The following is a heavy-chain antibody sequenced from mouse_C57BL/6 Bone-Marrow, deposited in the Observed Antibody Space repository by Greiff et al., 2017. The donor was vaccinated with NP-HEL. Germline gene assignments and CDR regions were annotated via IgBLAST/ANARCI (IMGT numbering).Heavy chain of an antibody. D-gene: IGHD1-1*01. V-gene: IGHV1-55*01. CDR3: ARSTVVAPYWYFDF. CDR1: GYTFTSYW. CDR2: IYPGSGST. Sequence: QVQLQQPGAELVKPGASVKMSCKASGYTFTSYWITWVKQRPGQGLEWIGDIYPGSGSTNYNEKFKSKATLTVDTSSSTAYMQLSSLTSEDSAVYYCARSTVVAPYWYFDFWGTGTTVTVSS. J-gene: IGHJ1*03.